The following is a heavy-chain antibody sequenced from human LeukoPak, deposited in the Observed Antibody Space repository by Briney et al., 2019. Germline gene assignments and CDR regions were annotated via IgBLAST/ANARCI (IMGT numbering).Heavy chain of an antibody. CDR2: IIPILGIA. D-gene: IGHD6-19*01. J-gene: IGHJ4*02. CDR1: GGTFSSYA. V-gene: IGHV1-69*04. CDR3: ARDDGYSSGWYGY. Sequence: ASVKVSCTASGGTFSSYAISWVRQAPGQGLEWMGRIIPILGIANYAQKFQGRVTITADKSTSTAYMELSSLRSEDTAVYYCARDDGYSSGWYGYWGQGTLVTVSS.